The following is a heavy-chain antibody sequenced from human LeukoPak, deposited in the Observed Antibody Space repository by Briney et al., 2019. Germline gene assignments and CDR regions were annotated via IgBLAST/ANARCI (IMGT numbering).Heavy chain of an antibody. J-gene: IGHJ4*02. CDR1: GYTFTSYG. Sequence: ASVKVSCKASGYTFTSYGISWVRQAPGQGREWMGWISSYNGSTNYAQNLKGRVTMTTDTSTSTAYMELRSLRSDDTAVYYCARDGQFEYYDSSGYRVWGQGTLVTVSS. CDR3: ARDGQFEYYDSSGYRV. D-gene: IGHD3-22*01. V-gene: IGHV1-18*01. CDR2: ISSYNGST.